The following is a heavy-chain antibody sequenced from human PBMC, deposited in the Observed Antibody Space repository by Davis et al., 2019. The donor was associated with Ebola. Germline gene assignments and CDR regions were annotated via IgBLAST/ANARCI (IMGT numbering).Heavy chain of an antibody. CDR1: GLIFSNCD. CDR3: ARASGSKYGMDV. J-gene: IGHJ6*04. CDR2: INPNSGGT. V-gene: IGHV1-2*06. D-gene: IGHD4-11*01. Sequence: GGSLRLSCATSGLIFSNCDMHWVRQAPGQGLEWMGRINPNSGGTNYAQKFQGRVTMTRDTSISTAYMELSRLRSDDTAVYYCARASGSKYGMDVWGKGTTVTVSS.